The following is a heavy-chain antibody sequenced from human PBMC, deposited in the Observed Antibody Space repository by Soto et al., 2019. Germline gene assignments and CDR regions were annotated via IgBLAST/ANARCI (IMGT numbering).Heavy chain of an antibody. CDR2: INHSGST. D-gene: IGHD3-10*01. Sequence: SETLSLTCAVYGGSFSGYYWSWIRQPPGKGLEWIGEINHSGSTNYNPSLKSRVTISVDTSKNQFSLKLSSVTAADTAVYYCARYSAGWFGGLLYNRARRNYYYMDVWGKGTTVTVSS. J-gene: IGHJ6*03. CDR3: ARYSAGWFGGLLYNRARRNYYYMDV. V-gene: IGHV4-34*01. CDR1: GGSFSGYY.